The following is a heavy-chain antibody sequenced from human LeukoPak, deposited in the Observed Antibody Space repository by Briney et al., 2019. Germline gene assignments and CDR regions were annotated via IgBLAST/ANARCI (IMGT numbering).Heavy chain of an antibody. Sequence: GGSLRPSWAASGFTFSSYTMNWAGQAPGKGLDWFSSISSSSSYIYYADSVKGRFTISRDNAKNSLYLQMNSLRAEDTAVYYCARVVYGDYSYFQHWGQGTLVTVSS. CDR1: GFTFSSYT. D-gene: IGHD4-17*01. CDR3: ARVVYGDYSYFQH. CDR2: ISSSSSYI. J-gene: IGHJ1*01. V-gene: IGHV3-21*01.